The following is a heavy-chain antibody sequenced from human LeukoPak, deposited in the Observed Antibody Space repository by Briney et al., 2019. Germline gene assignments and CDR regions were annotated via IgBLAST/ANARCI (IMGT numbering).Heavy chain of an antibody. CDR1: GGSISSYY. D-gene: IGHD3-3*01. Sequence: PSETLSLTCTVSGGSISSYYWSWIRQPAGKGLEWIGRIYTSGSTNYNPSLKSRVTMSVDTSKNQFSLKLSSVTAADTAVYYCARHGHYDFWSGYQPDYYYYYMDVWGKGTTVTVSS. V-gene: IGHV4-4*07. CDR3: ARHGHYDFWSGYQPDYYYYYMDV. CDR2: IYTSGST. J-gene: IGHJ6*03.